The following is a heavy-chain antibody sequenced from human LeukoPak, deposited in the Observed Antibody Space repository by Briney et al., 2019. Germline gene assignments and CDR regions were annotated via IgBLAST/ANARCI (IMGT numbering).Heavy chain of an antibody. CDR1: GYTFTSYG. V-gene: IGHV1-18*01. CDR3: ARDNVVVPAANYFDY. J-gene: IGHJ4*02. D-gene: IGHD2-2*01. Sequence: ASVKVSCKASGYTFTSYGISWVRQAPGQGLEWMGWISAYNGNTNYAQKLRGRVTMTTDTSTSTAYMELRSLRSDDTAVYYCARDNVVVPAANYFDYWGQGTLVTVSS. CDR2: ISAYNGNT.